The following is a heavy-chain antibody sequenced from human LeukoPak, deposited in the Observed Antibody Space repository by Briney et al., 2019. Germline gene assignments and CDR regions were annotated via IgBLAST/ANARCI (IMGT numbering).Heavy chain of an antibody. J-gene: IGHJ4*02. D-gene: IGHD5-12*01. CDR1: GFTSSSYW. CDR2: ISSTSNYI. V-gene: IGHV3-21*01. CDR3: ARDLTGVATLDY. Sequence: PGGSLRLSCAASGFTSSSYWMSWVRQAPGKGLEWVSSISSTSNYIYYADSVKGRFTISRDNAKNSLYLQMNSLRAEDTAVYYCARDLTGVATLDYWGQGTLVTVSS.